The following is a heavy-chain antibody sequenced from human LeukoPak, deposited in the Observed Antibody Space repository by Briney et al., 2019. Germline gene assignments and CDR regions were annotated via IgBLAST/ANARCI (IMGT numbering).Heavy chain of an antibody. CDR1: GFTFSSYA. D-gene: IGHD3-10*01. CDR3: AKDRVRGVIFPGMDV. V-gene: IGHV3-30-3*01. CDR2: ISYDGSNK. Sequence: QPGGSLRLSCAASGFTFSSYAMHWVRQAPGKGLEWVAVISYDGSNKYYADSVKGRFTISRDNSKNTLYLQMNSLRAEDTALYYCAKDRVRGVIFPGMDVWGQGTTVTVSS. J-gene: IGHJ6*02.